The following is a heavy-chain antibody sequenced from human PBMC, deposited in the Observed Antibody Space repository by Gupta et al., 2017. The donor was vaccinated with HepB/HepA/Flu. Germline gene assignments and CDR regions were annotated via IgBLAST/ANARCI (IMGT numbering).Heavy chain of an antibody. Sequence: EVQLLESGGDLVQQGGSLRPSCAASGVSFSRYAMSWVRQAPGKGPEWVSEISGSGGNTDYADSVKGRFSISRDNSKSTLYLQMNSLKVEDTAVYYCAKDLTGTYGDYFDYWGQGTPVAVSA. D-gene: IGHD1-20*01. J-gene: IGHJ4*02. CDR2: ISGSGGNT. V-gene: IGHV3-23*01. CDR3: AKDLTGTYGDYFDY. CDR1: GVSFSRYA.